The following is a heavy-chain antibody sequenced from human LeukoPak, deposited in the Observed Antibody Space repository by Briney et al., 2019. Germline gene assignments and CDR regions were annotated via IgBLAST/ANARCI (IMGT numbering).Heavy chain of an antibody. Sequence: SETLSLTCTVSGGSISSYYWSWIRQPPGKGLEWIGYIYYSGSTNYNPSLKSRVTISVDTSKNQFSLTLSSVAAADTAVYYCARELRQWDIFDYWGQGTLVTVSS. J-gene: IGHJ4*02. CDR3: ARELRQWDIFDY. CDR2: IYYSGST. D-gene: IGHD1-26*01. V-gene: IGHV4-59*01. CDR1: GGSISSYY.